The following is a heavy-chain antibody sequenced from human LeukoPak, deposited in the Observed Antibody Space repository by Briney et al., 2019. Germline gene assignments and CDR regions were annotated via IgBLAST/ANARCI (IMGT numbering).Heavy chain of an antibody. D-gene: IGHD6-19*01. V-gene: IGHV4-34*01. CDR1: GGSFSGYY. CDR2: INHSGST. Sequence: PSETLSLTCAVYGGSFSGYYWSWIRQPPGKGLEWIGEINHSGSTNYNPSLKSRVTISVDTSKNQFSLKLGSVTAADTAVYYCARDRGAVAVFDYWGQGTLVTVSS. CDR3: ARDRGAVAVFDY. J-gene: IGHJ4*02.